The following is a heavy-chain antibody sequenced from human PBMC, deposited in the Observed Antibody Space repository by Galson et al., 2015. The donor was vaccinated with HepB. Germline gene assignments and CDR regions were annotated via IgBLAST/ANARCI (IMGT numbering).Heavy chain of an antibody. D-gene: IGHD3-3*01. J-gene: IGHJ3*01. CDR3: VRDWTYDFWRGYFGAFDL. CDR1: GFTFTNHA. Sequence: SLRLSCAASGFTFTNHAIHWVRQAPGKGLEYVAVISGNGHDTYYAESVKGRFSVSRDNTRNWLFLQMRSLRPEDTAVYYCVRDWTYDFWRGYFGAFDLWGQGTLVTVSS. V-gene: IGHV3-64D*09. CDR2: ISGNGHDT.